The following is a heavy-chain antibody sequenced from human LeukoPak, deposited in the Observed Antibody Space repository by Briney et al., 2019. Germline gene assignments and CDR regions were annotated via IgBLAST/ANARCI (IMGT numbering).Heavy chain of an antibody. CDR1: GFTFSSYS. CDR2: ISSSSSYI. CDR3: ARDRVVLGVDHYYMDV. Sequence: KPGGSLRLSCAASGFTFSSYSMNWVRQAPGKGLEWVSSISSSSSYIYYADSVKGRFTISRDNAKNSLYLQVNSLRAEDTAVYYCARDRVVLGVDHYYMDVWGKGTTVTVSS. J-gene: IGHJ6*03. D-gene: IGHD3-3*01. V-gene: IGHV3-21*01.